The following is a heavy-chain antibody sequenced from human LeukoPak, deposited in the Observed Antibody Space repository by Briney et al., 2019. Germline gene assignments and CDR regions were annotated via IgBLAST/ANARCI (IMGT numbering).Heavy chain of an antibody. D-gene: IGHD2-21*02. CDR3: ASRPIVVVTAIY. V-gene: IGHV4-61*02. Sequence: PSETLSLTCTVSGDSISSGDYYWSWIRQPAGKGLEWIGRISSSGSTNYNPSLKSRVTISVDKSKNQFSLKLSSVTAADTAVYYCASRPIVVVTAIYWGQGTLVTVSS. CDR1: GDSISSGDYY. CDR2: ISSSGST. J-gene: IGHJ4*02.